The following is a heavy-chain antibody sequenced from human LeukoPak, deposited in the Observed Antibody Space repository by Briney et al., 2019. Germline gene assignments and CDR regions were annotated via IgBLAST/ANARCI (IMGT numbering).Heavy chain of an antibody. CDR2: IGDDGSHK. D-gene: IGHD1-1*01. Sequence: GGSLRLSCAASGFTFYIYAMHWVRQAPGKGLQWVAVIGDDGSHKDYADSVKGRFTISRDNSKNTLYLQMNSLTAEDTAVYYCARDTTGHYDYWGQGALVTVSS. CDR1: GFTFYIYA. V-gene: IGHV3-30-3*01. J-gene: IGHJ4*02. CDR3: ARDTTGHYDY.